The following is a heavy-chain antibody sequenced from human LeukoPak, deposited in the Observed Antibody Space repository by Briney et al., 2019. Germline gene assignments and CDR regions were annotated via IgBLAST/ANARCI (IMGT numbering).Heavy chain of an antibody. Sequence: PSETLSLTCTVSGYSISSGFYWGWIRQPPGKGLEWIGEINHSGSTNYNPSLKSRVTISVDTSKNEFSLKLSSVTAADTAVYYCARGWRYQDYWGQGTLVTVSS. CDR3: ARGWRYQDY. V-gene: IGHV4-38-2*02. CDR1: GYSISSGFY. D-gene: IGHD2-2*01. J-gene: IGHJ4*02. CDR2: INHSGST.